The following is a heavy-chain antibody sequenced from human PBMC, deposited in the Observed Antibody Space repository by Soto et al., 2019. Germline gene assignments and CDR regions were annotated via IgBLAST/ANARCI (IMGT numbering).Heavy chain of an antibody. CDR3: AAEIDYYADFNH. D-gene: IGHD4-17*01. CDR1: GFTFSKSS. J-gene: IGHJ5*02. Sequence: ASVKLSCKTSGFTFSKSSVQWMRQARGQRLEWIGWVVVGSDNTRYAQNFQDRVTITRDMSTSTSYMELSSLTSEDTAVYVCAAEIDYYADFNHCGQGSPVTVS. CDR2: VVVGSDNT. V-gene: IGHV1-58*01.